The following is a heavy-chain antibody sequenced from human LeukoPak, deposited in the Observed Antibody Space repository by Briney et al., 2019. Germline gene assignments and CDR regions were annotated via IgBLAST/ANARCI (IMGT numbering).Heavy chain of an antibody. CDR1: GYSISSGYY. D-gene: IGHD3-3*01. Sequence: SETLSLTCAVSGYSISSGYYWGWIRQPPGKGLEWIGSIYHSGSTYYNPSLKSRVTISVDTSKNQFSLKLSSVTAADTAVYYCARGDFWSGYYPPDYFDYWGRGTLVTVSS. CDR3: ARGDFWSGYYPPDYFDY. CDR2: IYHSGST. V-gene: IGHV4-38-2*01. J-gene: IGHJ4*02.